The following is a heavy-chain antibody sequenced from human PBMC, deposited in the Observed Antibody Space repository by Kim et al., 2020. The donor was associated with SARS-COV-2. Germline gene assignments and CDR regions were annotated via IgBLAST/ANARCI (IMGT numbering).Heavy chain of an antibody. CDR1: GFTFDDYA. J-gene: IGHJ3*02. CDR2: ISWNSGSI. Sequence: GGSLRLSCAASGFTFDDYAMHWVRQAPGKGLEWVSGISWNSGSIGYADSVKGRFTISRDNAKNSLYLQMNSLRAEDTALYYCAMGYYDSSGYDAFEIWG. V-gene: IGHV3-9*01. CDR3: AMGYYDSSGYDAFEI. D-gene: IGHD3-22*01.